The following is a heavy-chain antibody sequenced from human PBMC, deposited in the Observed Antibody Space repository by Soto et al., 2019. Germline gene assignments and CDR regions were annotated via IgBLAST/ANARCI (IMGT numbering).Heavy chain of an antibody. D-gene: IGHD5-12*01. V-gene: IGHV3-15*07. CDR3: TTEGGYSGYDTYYYYGMDV. CDR1: GFSFSDAW. CDR2: IKSKSDGGTT. Sequence: GGSLRLSCAAPGFSFSDAWMNWVRQAPGKGLEWVARIKSKSDGGTTDYAAPVKGRFTISRDDSKNTLYLQMNSLKTEDTAVYYCTTEGGYSGYDTYYYYGMDVWGQGTTVTVSS. J-gene: IGHJ6*02.